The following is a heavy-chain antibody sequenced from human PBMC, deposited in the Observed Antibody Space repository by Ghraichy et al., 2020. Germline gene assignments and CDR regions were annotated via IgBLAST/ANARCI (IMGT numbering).Heavy chain of an antibody. J-gene: IGHJ4*02. CDR2: ISGTGGST. CDR1: GFTFNIYA. V-gene: IGHV3-23*01. D-gene: IGHD5-12*01. Sequence: GSLRLSCAASGFTFNIYAMSWVRQAPGKGLEWVSSISGTGGSTYYADFVKGRFTISRDNSKNTLYLQMNGLRADDTAVYYCVKDEAKGRLPYYFDYWGQGTLVTVSS. CDR3: VKDEAKGRLPYYFDY.